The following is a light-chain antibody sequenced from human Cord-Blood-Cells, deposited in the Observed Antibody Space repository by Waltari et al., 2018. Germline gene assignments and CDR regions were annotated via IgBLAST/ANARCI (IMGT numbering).Light chain of an antibody. CDR2: EVS. J-gene: IGLJ1*01. CDR3: SSYAGSNNV. Sequence: QSALTQPRSVSGSPGQSVTISCTGTSSDVGGYNYVSWYQQHPGKAPKLMIYEVSKRPSGVPDRFSGSKSGNTASLTVSGLQAEDEADYYCSSYAGSNNVFGTGTKVTVL. V-gene: IGLV2-8*01. CDR1: SSDVGGYNY.